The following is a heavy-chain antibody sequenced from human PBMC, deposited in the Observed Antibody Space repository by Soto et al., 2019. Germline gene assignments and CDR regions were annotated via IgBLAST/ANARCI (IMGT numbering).Heavy chain of an antibody. CDR3: AEWARYCSGADCRA. V-gene: IGHV3-23*01. D-gene: IGHD2-15*01. CDR1: GFPFSSRA. CDR2: ISGSGTIT. Sequence: EVQLLESGGGLVQPGGSLRLSCAASGFPFSSRAMSWVRQAPGKGLEWVPAISGSGTITYYADSVKGRFTISRDTSKNTLYLQRNSLGADDTAVYYCAEWARYCSGADCRAWGQGTLVTVSS. J-gene: IGHJ5*02.